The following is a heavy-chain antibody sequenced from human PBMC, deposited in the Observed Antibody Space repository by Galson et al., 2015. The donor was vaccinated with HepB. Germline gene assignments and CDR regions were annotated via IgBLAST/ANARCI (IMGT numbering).Heavy chain of an antibody. J-gene: IGHJ3*02. CDR1: GFTFSSYS. D-gene: IGHD6-19*01. CDR3: ASPAFYSSGWYNAFDI. V-gene: IGHV3-21*01. CDR2: ISSSSSYI. Sequence: SLRLSCAASGFTFSSYSMNWVRQAPGKGLEWVSSISSSSSYIYYADSVKGRFTISRDNAKNSLYLQMNSLRAEDTAVYYCASPAFYSSGWYNAFDIWGQGTMVTVSS.